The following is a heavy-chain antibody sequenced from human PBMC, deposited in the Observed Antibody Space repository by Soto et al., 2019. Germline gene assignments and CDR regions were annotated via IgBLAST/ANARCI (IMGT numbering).Heavy chain of an antibody. J-gene: IGHJ4*02. Sequence: VASVKVSCKASGYTFTSQNMHWVRQAPGQGLEWMGVINPSIGTTTYAQKFQGRVTMTSDTSTSSVYMEVSSLRSEDTAVYYCARGGGIVVVTAPSDHWGQGTLVTVSS. CDR3: ARGGGIVVVTAPSDH. CDR2: INPSIGTT. CDR1: GYTFTSQN. V-gene: IGHV1-46*03. D-gene: IGHD2-21*02.